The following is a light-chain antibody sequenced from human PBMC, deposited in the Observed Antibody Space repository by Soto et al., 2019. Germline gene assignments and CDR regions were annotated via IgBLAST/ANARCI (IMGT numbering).Light chain of an antibody. V-gene: IGKV1-27*01. CDR2: AAS. CDR1: QGIRNY. J-gene: IGKJ1*01. Sequence: DIQMTQSPSSLSASVGDRVTITCRASQGIRNYLALYQQKPGKVPKLLIYAASTLQSGVPSRFSGSASGTDFTPTISSLQPEDVATSYCQKYDIAPSWTFGQGTKVDIK. CDR3: QKYDIAPSWT.